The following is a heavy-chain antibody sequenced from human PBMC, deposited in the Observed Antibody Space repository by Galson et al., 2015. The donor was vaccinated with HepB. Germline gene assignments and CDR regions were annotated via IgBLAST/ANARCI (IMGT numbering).Heavy chain of an antibody. CDR1: GFSLSTSGVG. CDR2: IYWDDDK. Sequence: PALVKPTQTLTLTCTFSGFSLSTSGVGVGWIRQPPGKALEWLALIYWDDDKRYSPSLKSRLTITKDTSKNQVVLTMTNMDPVDTATYYCALLYSSGAFDYWGQGTLVTVSS. J-gene: IGHJ4*02. CDR3: ALLYSSGAFDY. V-gene: IGHV2-5*02. D-gene: IGHD6-19*01.